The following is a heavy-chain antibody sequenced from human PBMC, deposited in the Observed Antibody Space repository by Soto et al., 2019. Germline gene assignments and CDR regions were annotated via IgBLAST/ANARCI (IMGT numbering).Heavy chain of an antibody. Sequence: QVQLVESGGGVVQPGRSLRLSCAASGFTFSSYAMHWVRQAPGKGLEWVAGISYDGSNKYYAESVKGRFTISRDNSKNTLDLQMNSLRAEDTAVYYCARDASYDPYHYYGMDVWGQGTTVTVSS. CDR1: GFTFSSYA. CDR3: ARDASYDPYHYYGMDV. V-gene: IGHV3-30-3*01. CDR2: ISYDGSNK. J-gene: IGHJ6*02. D-gene: IGHD5-18*01.